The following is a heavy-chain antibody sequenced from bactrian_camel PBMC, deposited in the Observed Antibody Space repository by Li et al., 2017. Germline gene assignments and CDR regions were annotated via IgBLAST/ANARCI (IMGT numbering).Heavy chain of an antibody. V-gene: IGHV3S40*01. CDR2: IFTGSGGT. CDR1: GYTYINYC. D-gene: IGHD3*01. J-gene: IGHJ4*01. Sequence: DVQLVESGGGSVQAGGSLRLSCAASGYTYINYCMGWFRQAPGKEREGVAAIFTGSGGTHYSDSVKGRFTISRDNAKNTVYLQMNSLKPEDTAMYYCVVDYEFCLAYSMPKATYWGQGTQVTVS. CDR3: VVDYEFCLAYSMPKATY.